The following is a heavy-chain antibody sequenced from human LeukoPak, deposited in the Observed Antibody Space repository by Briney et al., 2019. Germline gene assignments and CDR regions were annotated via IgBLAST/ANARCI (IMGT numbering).Heavy chain of an antibody. V-gene: IGHV3-23*01. Sequence: GGSLRLSCAASGFSFSTYTMNWVRQAPGKGLEWVSAINGRGDSTFYADSVKGQFTISRDNSKSTVYLQMNSLRADDTAVYYCAKERQAGDYFTSDFWGQGTLVTVSS. CDR1: GFSFSTYT. CDR2: INGRGDST. CDR3: AKERQAGDYFTSDF. J-gene: IGHJ4*02. D-gene: IGHD4-17*01.